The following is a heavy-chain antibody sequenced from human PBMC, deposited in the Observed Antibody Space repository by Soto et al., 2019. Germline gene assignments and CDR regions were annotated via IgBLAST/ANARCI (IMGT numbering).Heavy chain of an antibody. D-gene: IGHD3-9*01. V-gene: IGHV1-18*01. CDR1: GYTFTSYG. CDR2: ISAYNGNT. J-gene: IGHJ5*02. CDR3: ARDGLRYFDWFSRSWFDP. Sequence: ASVKVSCKASGYTFTSYGISWVRQAPGQGLEWMGWISAYNGNTNYAQKLQGRVTMTTDTSTSTAYMELRSLRSDDTAVYYCARDGLRYFDWFSRSWFDPWGQGTLVTSPQ.